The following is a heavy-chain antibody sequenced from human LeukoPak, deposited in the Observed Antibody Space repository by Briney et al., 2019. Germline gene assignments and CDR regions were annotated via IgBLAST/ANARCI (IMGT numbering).Heavy chain of an antibody. V-gene: IGHV4-34*01. J-gene: IGHJ4*02. CDR2: INHSGST. CDR3: ASRTAAGLYYFDY. Sequence: PSETLSLTCAVNGGSFSGYYWSWIRQPPGKGLEWIGEINHSGSTNYNPSLKSRVTISVDTSKNQFSLKLSSVTAADTAVYYCASRTAAGLYYFDYWGQGTLVTVSS. D-gene: IGHD6-13*01. CDR1: GGSFSGYY.